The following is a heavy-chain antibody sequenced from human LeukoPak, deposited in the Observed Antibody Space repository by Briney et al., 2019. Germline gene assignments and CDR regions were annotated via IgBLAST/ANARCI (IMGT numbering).Heavy chain of an antibody. J-gene: IGHJ4*02. V-gene: IGHV4-4*07. D-gene: IGHD3-16*01. CDR2: IYTSGST. CDR1: GGSISSYH. Sequence: SETLSLTCIVSGGSISSYHWSWIRQPAGKGLEWIGRIYTSGSTDYNPSLKSRVTMSVDTSENQFSLKLSSVTAADTAVYYCARVGDYALKDWGQGTLVTVSS. CDR3: ARVGDYALKD.